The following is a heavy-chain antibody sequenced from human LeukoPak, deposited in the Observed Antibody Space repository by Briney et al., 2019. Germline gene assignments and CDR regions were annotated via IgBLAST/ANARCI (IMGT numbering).Heavy chain of an antibody. D-gene: IGHD3-10*01. Sequence: GGSLRLSCAASGITLSNYGMSWVRQAPGKGLEWVAGLSGSGGGTNYADSVQGRFTISRDNPKNTLYLQMNSLRAEDTAVYFCAKRGVVIRVFLVGFHKEAYYFDSWGQGALVTVSS. CDR1: GITLSNYG. CDR2: LSGSGGGT. J-gene: IGHJ4*02. V-gene: IGHV3-23*01. CDR3: AKRGVVIRVFLVGFHKEAYYFDS.